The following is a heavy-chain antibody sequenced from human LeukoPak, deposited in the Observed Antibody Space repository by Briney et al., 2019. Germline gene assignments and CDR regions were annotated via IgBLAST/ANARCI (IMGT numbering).Heavy chain of an antibody. CDR3: ARRRDGYNYDAFDI. V-gene: IGHV1-69*06. D-gene: IGHD5-24*01. Sequence: ASVKVSCKASGGTFSSYAISWVRQAPGQGLEWMGGIIPTFGTANYAQKFQGRVTITADKSTSTAYMELSSLRSEDTAVYYCARRRDGYNYDAFDIWGQGTMVTVSS. J-gene: IGHJ3*02. CDR1: GGTFSSYA. CDR2: IIPTFGTA.